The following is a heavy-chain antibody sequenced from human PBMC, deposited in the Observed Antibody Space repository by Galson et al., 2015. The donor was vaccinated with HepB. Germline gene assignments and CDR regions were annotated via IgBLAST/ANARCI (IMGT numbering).Heavy chain of an antibody. V-gene: IGHV3-48*04. D-gene: IGHD5-24*01. J-gene: IGHJ4*02. Sequence: SLRLSCAASGFIFSSYSMNWVRQAPGKGLEWVSYISSRSSPIYYADSVKGRFTISRDNAKNSLYLQMNSLRAEDTAVYYCARDSAEMATIDSWGQGTLVAVSS. CDR3: ARDSAEMATIDS. CDR2: ISSRSSPI. CDR1: GFIFSSYS.